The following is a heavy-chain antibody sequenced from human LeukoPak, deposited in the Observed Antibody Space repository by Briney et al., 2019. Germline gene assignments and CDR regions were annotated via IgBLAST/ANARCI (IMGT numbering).Heavy chain of an antibody. D-gene: IGHD3-22*01. CDR2: INPNSGGT. V-gene: IGHV1-2*02. CDR3: ARDGGSYYYDSRGYTDY. Sequence: ASVKVSCTASGYTFTGYYMHWVRQAPGQGLEWMGWINPNSGGTNYAQKFQGRVTMTRDTSISTAYMELSRLRSDDTAVYYCARDGGSYYYDSRGYTDYWGQGTLVTGSP. J-gene: IGHJ4*02. CDR1: GYTFTGYY.